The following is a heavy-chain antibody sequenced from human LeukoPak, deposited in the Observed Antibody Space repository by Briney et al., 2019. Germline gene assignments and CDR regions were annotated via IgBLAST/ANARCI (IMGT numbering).Heavy chain of an antibody. CDR3: AKTRAAAGPLAYFDY. V-gene: IGHV3-23*01. D-gene: IGHD6-13*01. Sequence: GGSLRLSCAASGFTSSTYAMSWVLQAPGKGLQWVSAISGSGGSTYYADSVKGRFTISRDNSKSTLYLQMKSLRAEDTALYYCAKTRAAAGPLAYFDYWGQGTLVTVSS. CDR2: ISGSGGST. J-gene: IGHJ4*02. CDR1: GFTSSTYA.